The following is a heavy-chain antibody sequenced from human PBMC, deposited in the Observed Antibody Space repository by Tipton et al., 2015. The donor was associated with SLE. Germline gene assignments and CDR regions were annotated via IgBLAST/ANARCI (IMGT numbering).Heavy chain of an antibody. CDR2: IHYSGTT. D-gene: IGHD6-6*01. CDR1: GDSITNHY. CDR3: ANVDYSRSFGAFDI. Sequence: GLVKPSETLSLTCTVSGDSITNHYWNWIRQPPGKGLEWIGYIHYSGTTHDNPSLKSRVTMSVDMSKNQFSLRLTSVTAADTAVYYCANVDYSRSFGAFDIWGQGTMVTVSS. V-gene: IGHV4-59*11. J-gene: IGHJ3*02.